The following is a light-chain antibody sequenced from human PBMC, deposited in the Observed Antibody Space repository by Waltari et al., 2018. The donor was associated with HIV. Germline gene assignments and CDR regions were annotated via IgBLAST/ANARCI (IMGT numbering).Light chain of an antibody. CDR3: QQYYSTPLT. CDR1: QSVLYSSNNKNY. CDR2: WAS. J-gene: IGKJ4*01. V-gene: IGKV4-1*01. Sequence: DIVMTQYPDPLAVSLGGGATINCKSSQSVLYSSNNKNYLAWYQQKPGQPPKLLIYWASTRESGVPDRFSGSGSGTDFTLTISSLQAEDVAVYYCQQYYSTPLTFGGGTKVEIK.